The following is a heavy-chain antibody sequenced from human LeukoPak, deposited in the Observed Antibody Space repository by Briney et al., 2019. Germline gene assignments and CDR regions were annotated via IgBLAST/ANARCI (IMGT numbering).Heavy chain of an antibody. J-gene: IGHJ4*02. CDR3: ARSFSSSWYSLIDY. D-gene: IGHD6-13*01. V-gene: IGHV4-34*01. Sequence: SETLSLTCAVYGGSFSGYYWSWIRQPPGKGLEWLGEINHSGSTNYNPSLKSRVTISVDTTKNQFSLKLSSVSAADTAVYYCARSFSSSWYSLIDYWGQGTLVTVSS. CDR1: GGSFSGYY. CDR2: INHSGST.